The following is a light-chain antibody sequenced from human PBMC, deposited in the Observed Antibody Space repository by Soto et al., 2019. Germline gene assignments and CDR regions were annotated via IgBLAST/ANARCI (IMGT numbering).Light chain of an antibody. Sequence: DIPMTQSPSSLSASVRDRVTITCRASQGIGNYLAWYQQKPGKVPKLLIYAASTLQSGVPSRFSGSGSGTDFTLTISSLQHEDVATYYCQKYDSAPWTFGQGTKVEIK. CDR1: QGIGNY. CDR2: AAS. V-gene: IGKV1-27*01. CDR3: QKYDSAPWT. J-gene: IGKJ1*01.